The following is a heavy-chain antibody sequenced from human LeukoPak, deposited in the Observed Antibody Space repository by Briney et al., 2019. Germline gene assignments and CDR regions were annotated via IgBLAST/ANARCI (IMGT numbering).Heavy chain of an antibody. V-gene: IGHV3-48*03. Sequence: GGSLRLSCAASGFTFSSYEMNWVRQAPGQGLEWVSYISSNGSTIYYADSVKGRFTIPRDNAKNSLYLQMNSLRAEDTALYYCARARNDYDSNGFSFLDYWGQGTLVTVSS. D-gene: IGHD3-22*01. CDR1: GFTFSSYE. J-gene: IGHJ4*02. CDR2: ISSNGSTI. CDR3: ARARNDYDSNGFSFLDY.